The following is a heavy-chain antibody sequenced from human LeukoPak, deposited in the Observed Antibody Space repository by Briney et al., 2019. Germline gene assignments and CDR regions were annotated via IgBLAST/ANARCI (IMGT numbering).Heavy chain of an antibody. CDR2: INHSGST. J-gene: IGHJ4*02. V-gene: IGHV4-34*01. CDR1: GGSFSGYY. D-gene: IGHD3-22*01. Sequence: SETLSLTCAVYGGSFSGYYWSWIRQPPGKGLEWIGEINHSGSTNYNPSLKSRVTISVDTSKNQFSLKLSSVTAADTAVYYCARARNYYDSSGHDYWGQGTLVTVSS. CDR3: ARARNYYDSSGHDY.